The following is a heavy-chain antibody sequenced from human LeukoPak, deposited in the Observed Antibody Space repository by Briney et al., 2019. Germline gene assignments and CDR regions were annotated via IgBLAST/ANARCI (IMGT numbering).Heavy chain of an antibody. CDR1: GFTFSDYY. CDR3: ARGHRSSWYYFDY. D-gene: IGHD6-13*01. V-gene: IGHV3-11*05. J-gene: IGHJ4*02. Sequence: KTGGSLRLSCAASGFTFSDYYMSWIRQAPGKGLEWVSYISSSSSYTNYADSVKGRFTISRGNAKNSLYLQMNSLRAEDTAVYYCARGHRSSWYYFDYWGQGTLVTVSS. CDR2: ISSSSSYT.